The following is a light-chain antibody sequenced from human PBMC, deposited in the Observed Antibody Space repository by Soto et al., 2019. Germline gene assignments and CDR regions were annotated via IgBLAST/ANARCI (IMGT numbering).Light chain of an antibody. J-gene: IGLJ1*01. CDR3: SSYADNNNYV. V-gene: IGLV2-8*01. CDR2: EVS. Sequence: ALTQPPSASGSPGQSVAISCTGSSSDVGGYNYVSWYQQYPGKAPKVIIYEVSKRPSGVPDRFSGSKSGNTASLTVSGLQAEDEADYYCSSYADNNNYVFGTGTKVTVL. CDR1: SSDVGGYNY.